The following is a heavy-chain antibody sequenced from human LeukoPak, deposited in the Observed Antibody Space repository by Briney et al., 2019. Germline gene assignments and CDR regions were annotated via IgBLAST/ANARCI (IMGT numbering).Heavy chain of an antibody. V-gene: IGHV3-23*01. CDR3: GGDRRHYGSGTFHY. D-gene: IGHD3-10*01. CDR2: ISGSGSST. Sequence: GGSLRLSCAASGFTFSSYAMSWVRQAPGKGLEWVSAISGSGSSTYYADSVKGRFTISRDNSKNTLYLQMNSLRAEDTAVYYCGGDRRHYGSGTFHYWGQGTLVTVSS. J-gene: IGHJ4*02. CDR1: GFTFSSYA.